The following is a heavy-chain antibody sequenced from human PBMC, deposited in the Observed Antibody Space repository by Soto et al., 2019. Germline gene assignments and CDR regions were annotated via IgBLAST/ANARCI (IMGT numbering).Heavy chain of an antibody. CDR3: ARDQVGATGDY. D-gene: IGHD1-26*01. CDR1: GYTFTSYG. J-gene: IGHJ4*02. V-gene: IGHV1-18*01. CDR2: ISAYNDNK. Sequence: QIQLVQSGAEVKKPGASVKVSCKASGYTFTSYGISWVRQAPGQGLEWMGWISAYNDNKNYAQKLQGRVTMTTDTSASTAYMERRSLRSDDTAVYFCARDQVGATGDYWGQGTLVTVSS.